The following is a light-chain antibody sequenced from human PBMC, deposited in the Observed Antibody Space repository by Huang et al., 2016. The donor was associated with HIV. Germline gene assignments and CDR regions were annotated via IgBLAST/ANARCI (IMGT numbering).Light chain of an antibody. CDR1: QSLTNS. CDR3: QQSYNTPRT. Sequence: DIQMTQSPSSLSASVGDRVTITCRASQSLTNSLNWYQQRPGEAPRLLIFGASNLQSGVPSRFSGTRSGTQFTLTITTLQPEDSAIYYCQQSYNTPRTFGQGTNVQI. V-gene: IGKV1-39*01. CDR2: GAS. J-gene: IGKJ1*01.